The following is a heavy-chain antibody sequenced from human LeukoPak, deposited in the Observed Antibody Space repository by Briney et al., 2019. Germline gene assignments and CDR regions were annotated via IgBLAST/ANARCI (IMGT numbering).Heavy chain of an antibody. Sequence: PGGSLRLSCAASGFTFSSYAMSWVRQAPGKGLEWVSAISGSGGSTYYADSVKGRFIISRDNSKNTLYLQMNSLRAEDTAVYYCAKDLGERYDAFDIWGQGTMVTVSS. CDR1: GFTFSSYA. J-gene: IGHJ3*02. CDR3: AKDLGERYDAFDI. V-gene: IGHV3-23*01. CDR2: ISGSGGST. D-gene: IGHD3-16*01.